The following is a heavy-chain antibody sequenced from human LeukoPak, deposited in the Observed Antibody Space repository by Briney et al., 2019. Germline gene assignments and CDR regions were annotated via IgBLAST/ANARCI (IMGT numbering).Heavy chain of an antibody. CDR1: GYTFTNYG. CDR3: ARDTSCGSSTCCGDY. D-gene: IGHD2-2*01. CDR2: INTYNGDT. V-gene: IGHV1-18*01. J-gene: IGHJ4*02. Sequence: ASVKVSCKASGYTFTNYGISWVRQAPGQGLEWMGWINTYNGDTNYAHNLQGRVTMTTDTSTSTAYMELRSLRSDDTALYYCARDTSCGSSTCCGDYWGQGTLVIVSS.